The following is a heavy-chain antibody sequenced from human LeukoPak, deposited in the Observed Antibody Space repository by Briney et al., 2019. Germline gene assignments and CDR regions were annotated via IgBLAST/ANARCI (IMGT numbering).Heavy chain of an antibody. V-gene: IGHV3-48*04. Sequence: GGSLRLSCAASGFTFSSYSMNWVRQAPGKGLEWVSYISSSSSTIYYADSVKGRFTISRDNAKNSLYLQMNSLRAEDTAVYYCARVYYDSSGYYEGIDYWGQGTLVTVSS. D-gene: IGHD3-22*01. CDR3: ARVYYDSSGYYEGIDY. CDR1: GFTFSSYS. CDR2: ISSSSSTI. J-gene: IGHJ4*02.